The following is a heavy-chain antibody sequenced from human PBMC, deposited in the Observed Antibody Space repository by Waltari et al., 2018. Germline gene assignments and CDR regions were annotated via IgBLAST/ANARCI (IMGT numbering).Heavy chain of an antibody. V-gene: IGHV4-39*07. CDR2: IYYSGST. CDR1: GGSISSSSYY. Sequence: QLQLQESGPGLVKPSETLSLTCTVSGGSISSSSYYWGWVRQPPGKGLGWIGRIYYSGSTYYNPSLKSLVTISVDTSKNQFSLKLSSVTAADTAVYYCAREDENWFDPWGQGTLVTVSS. J-gene: IGHJ5*02. CDR3: AREDENWFDP.